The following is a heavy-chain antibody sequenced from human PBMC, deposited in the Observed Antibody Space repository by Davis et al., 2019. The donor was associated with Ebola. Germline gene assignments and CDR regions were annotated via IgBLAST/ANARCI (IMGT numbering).Heavy chain of an antibody. J-gene: IGHJ4*02. V-gene: IGHV4-30-4*01. CDR2: IYYSGST. CDR1: GGSISSGDYY. Sequence: MPSETLSLTCTVSGGSISSGDYYWSWIRQPPGKGLEWIGYIYYSGSTYYNPSLKSRVTISVDTSKNQFSLKLSSVTAADTAVYYCARHDIVVVVAAFDYWGQGTLVTVSS. D-gene: IGHD2-15*01. CDR3: ARHDIVVVVAAFDY.